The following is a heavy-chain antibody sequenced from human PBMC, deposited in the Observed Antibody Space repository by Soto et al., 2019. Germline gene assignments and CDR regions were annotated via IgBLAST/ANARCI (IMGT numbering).Heavy chain of an antibody. J-gene: IGHJ6*02. V-gene: IGHV1-69*02. D-gene: IGHD1-26*01. Sequence: QVQLVQSGAEVMKPGSSVKVSCKASGGTFSSYTISWVRQAPGQGLEWMGRIIPILGIANYAQKFQGRVTITADKSTSTAYMELSSLRSEDTAVYYCARTQTGGSYWEYYYGMDVWGQGTTVTVSS. CDR2: IIPILGIA. CDR1: GGTFSSYT. CDR3: ARTQTGGSYWEYYYGMDV.